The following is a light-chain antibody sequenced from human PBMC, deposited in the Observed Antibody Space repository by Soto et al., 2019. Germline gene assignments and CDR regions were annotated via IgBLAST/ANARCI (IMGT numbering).Light chain of an antibody. J-gene: IGLJ2*01. V-gene: IGLV3-21*02. Sequence: SYELTQSPSVSVAPGQTATFTCGGNKXGSKSVHWYQQKPGQAPVLVVYDDSHRAAGIPERFSGSNSGNTATLTISRVEAGDEADYYCQVWDSTGDHSRVFGGGTKLTVL. CDR2: DDS. CDR1: KXGSKS. CDR3: QVWDSTGDHSRV.